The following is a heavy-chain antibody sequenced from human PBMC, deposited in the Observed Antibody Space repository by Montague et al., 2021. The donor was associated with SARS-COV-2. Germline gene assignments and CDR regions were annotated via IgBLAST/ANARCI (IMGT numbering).Heavy chain of an antibody. CDR3: AHKNSSFTGPYFDY. V-gene: IGHV2-5*02. D-gene: IGHD6-6*01. J-gene: IGHJ4*02. CDR2: IYWDDDK. Sequence: PAPVKPTQTLTLTCTFSGFSLSTSGVGVGWIRQPPGKALEWLALIYWDDDKRYSPSLKSRLTITKDTSKNQVVLTMTNMDPVDTATYYCAHKNSSFTGPYFDYWGQGTLVTVSS. CDR1: GFSLSTSGVG.